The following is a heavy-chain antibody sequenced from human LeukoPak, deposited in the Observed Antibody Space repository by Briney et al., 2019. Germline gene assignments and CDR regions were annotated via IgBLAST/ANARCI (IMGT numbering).Heavy chain of an antibody. J-gene: IGHJ4*02. CDR2: IIPIFGTA. D-gene: IGHD3-22*01. V-gene: IGHV1-69*05. CDR3: AAAVYYYDSSGYYGGFDY. CDR1: GGTFSSYA. Sequence: SVKVSCKASGGTFSSYAIGWVRQAPGQGLEWMGGIIPIFGTANYAQKFQGRVTITTDESTSTAYMELSSLRSEDTAVYYCAAAVYYYDSSGYYGGFDYWGQGTLVTVSS.